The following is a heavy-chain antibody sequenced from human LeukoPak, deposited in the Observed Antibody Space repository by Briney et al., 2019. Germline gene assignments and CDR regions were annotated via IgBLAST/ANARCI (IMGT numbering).Heavy chain of an antibody. D-gene: IGHD6-19*01. J-gene: IGHJ4*02. CDR1: GFTVSNSY. V-gene: IGHV3-9*01. CDR3: AKDKRQWLVGDYFDY. CDR2: ISWNSGSI. Sequence: GGSLRLSCAASGFTVSNSYVSWVRQAPGKGLEWVSGISWNSGSIGYADSVKGRFTISRDNAKNSLYLQMNSLRAEDTALYYCAKDKRQWLVGDYFDYWGQGTLVTVSS.